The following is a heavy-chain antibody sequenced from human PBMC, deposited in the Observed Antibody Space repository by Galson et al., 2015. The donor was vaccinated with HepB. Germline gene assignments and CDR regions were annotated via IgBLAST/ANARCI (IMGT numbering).Heavy chain of an antibody. Sequence: SVKVSCKASGYTFTSYDMNWVRQAPGQGLEWMGIINPSGGSTGYAQKFQGRVTMTRDTPTSTVYMELSSLRSEDTAVYYCARVQAAAAYSFDYWCQGTLVTVSS. CDR3: ARVQAAAAYSFDY. J-gene: IGHJ4*02. CDR2: INPSGGST. CDR1: GYTFTSYD. D-gene: IGHD6-13*01. V-gene: IGHV1-46*01.